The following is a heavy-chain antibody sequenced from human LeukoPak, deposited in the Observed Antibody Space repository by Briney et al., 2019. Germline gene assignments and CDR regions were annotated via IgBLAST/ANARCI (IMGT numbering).Heavy chain of an antibody. CDR3: ARGLWELLLWFDP. V-gene: IGHV4-30-4*01. D-gene: IGHD1-26*01. CDR1: GGSISSGDYY. Sequence: SETLSLTCTVSGGSISSGDYYWSWIRQPPGKGLEWIGYIYHSGSTYYNPSLKSRVTISVDRSKNQFSLKLSSVTAADTAVYYCARGLWELLLWFDPWGQGTLVTVSS. CDR2: IYHSGST. J-gene: IGHJ5*02.